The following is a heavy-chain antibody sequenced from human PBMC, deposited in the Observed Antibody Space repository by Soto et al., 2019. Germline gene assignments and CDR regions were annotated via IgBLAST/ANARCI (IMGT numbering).Heavy chain of an antibody. CDR1: GASISSSTDY. Sequence: SETLSLTCNVSGASISSSTDYWGWIRQPPGKGLEWIGSIYYSGSTYYNPSLKSRVTISVDTSKNQFSLKLSSVTAADTAVYYCARVLRYFDWLTSFDYWGQGTLVTVSS. J-gene: IGHJ4*02. CDR2: IYYSGST. D-gene: IGHD3-9*01. V-gene: IGHV4-39*01. CDR3: ARVLRYFDWLTSFDY.